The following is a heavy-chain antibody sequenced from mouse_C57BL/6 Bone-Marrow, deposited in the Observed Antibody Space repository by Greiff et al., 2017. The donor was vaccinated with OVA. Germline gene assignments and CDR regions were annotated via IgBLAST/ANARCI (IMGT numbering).Heavy chain of an antibody. Sequence: VQLKESGPGLVKPSQSLSLTCSVTGYSITSGYYWNWIRQFPGNKLEWMGYISYDGSNNYNPSLKNRISITRDTSKNQFFLKLNSVTTEDTATYYCARDDYGSSYNWYFDVWGTGTTVTVSS. V-gene: IGHV3-6*01. D-gene: IGHD1-1*01. CDR1: GYSITSGYY. CDR2: ISYDGSN. CDR3: ARDDYGSSYNWYFDV. J-gene: IGHJ1*03.